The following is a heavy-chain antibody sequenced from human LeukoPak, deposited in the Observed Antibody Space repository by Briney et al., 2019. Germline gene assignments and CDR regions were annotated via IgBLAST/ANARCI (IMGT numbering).Heavy chain of an antibody. CDR2: IYYSGST. J-gene: IGHJ4*02. Sequence: SGTLSVTFTGACGSIISYYWSWIRQPPGKGLEWIGYIYYSGSTNYNPSLKSRVTISVDTSKNQFSLKLSSVTAADTAVYYCAGNWNYGYDYWGQGTLVTVSS. CDR1: CGSIISYY. D-gene: IGHD1-7*01. V-gene: IGHV4-59*08. CDR3: AGNWNYGYDY.